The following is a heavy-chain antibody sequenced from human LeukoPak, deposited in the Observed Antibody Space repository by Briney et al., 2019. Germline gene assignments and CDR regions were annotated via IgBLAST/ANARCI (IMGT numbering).Heavy chain of an antibody. D-gene: IGHD3-3*01. CDR3: TDYGVSGVRNNFY. Sequence: GGSLRLSCAASGLAFSSYAMSWVRQAPGKGLEWVSTISVASNTFYADSVKGRFTISRDNSRNTVYLQMTSLRADDTAVYYCTDYGVSGVRNNFYWGQGTLVTVSS. CDR1: GLAFSSYA. V-gene: IGHV3-23*01. J-gene: IGHJ4*02. CDR2: ISVASNT.